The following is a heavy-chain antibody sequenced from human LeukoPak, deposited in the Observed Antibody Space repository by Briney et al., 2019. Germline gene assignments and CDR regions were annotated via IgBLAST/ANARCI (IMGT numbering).Heavy chain of an antibody. CDR2: ISYDGSNK. CDR1: GYIFTGYY. CDR3: AREAAAGTHYYYYMDV. V-gene: IGHV3-30*04. D-gene: IGHD6-13*01. Sequence: SCKASGYIFTGYYMHWVRQAPGKGLEWVAVISYDGSNKYYADSVKGRFTISRDNSKNTLYLQMNSLRAEDTAVYYCAREAAAGTHYYYYMDVWGKGTTVTISS. J-gene: IGHJ6*03.